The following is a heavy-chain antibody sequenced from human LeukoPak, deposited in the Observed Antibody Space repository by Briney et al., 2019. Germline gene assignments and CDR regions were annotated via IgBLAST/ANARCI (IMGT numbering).Heavy chain of an antibody. CDR2: IYYSGST. V-gene: IGHV4-59*01. CDR1: GGPSSSYY. J-gene: IGHJ4*02. Sequence: SETLSRTCTVSGGPSSSYYWSWIRQPPGKGLEWIGYIYYSGSTNYNPSLKSRVTISVDTSKNQFSLKLSSVTAADTAVYYCARSLRGIAAAGFDYWGQGTLVTVSS. D-gene: IGHD6-13*01. CDR3: ARSLRGIAAAGFDY.